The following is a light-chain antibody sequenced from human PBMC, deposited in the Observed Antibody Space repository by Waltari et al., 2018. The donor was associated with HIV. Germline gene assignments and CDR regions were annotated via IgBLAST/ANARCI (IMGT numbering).Light chain of an antibody. Sequence: DIQLTQSPSLLSASVGDRVTISCRANHGISNYLAWYQQKPGKAPQLLIYIASTLQSGVPSRFSGSGCGTEFTRTISSLHPEDFATYYCQQLNYYPHTFGQGTKVEIK. V-gene: IGKV1-9*01. CDR1: HGISNY. CDR3: QQLNYYPHT. J-gene: IGKJ2*01. CDR2: IAS.